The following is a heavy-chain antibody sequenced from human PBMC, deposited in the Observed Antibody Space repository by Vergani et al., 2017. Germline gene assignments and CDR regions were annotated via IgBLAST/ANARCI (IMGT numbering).Heavy chain of an antibody. D-gene: IGHD3-16*02. Sequence: QVQLQESGPGLVKPSETLSLICDVFDFISNGHYWGWIRQSPEKGLEWIGSLYASGSTYYSPSLKSRVAISVDTSKNQFSLWVNSVTAADTAVYFCARASLRALVGYYYYMDVWGKGKTVVVSS. V-gene: IGHV4-38-2*01. CDR1: DFISNGHY. CDR3: ARASLRALVGYYYYMDV. J-gene: IGHJ6*03. CDR2: LYASGST.